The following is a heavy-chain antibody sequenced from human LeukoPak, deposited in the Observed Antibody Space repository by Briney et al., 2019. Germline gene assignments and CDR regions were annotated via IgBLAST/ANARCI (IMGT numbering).Heavy chain of an antibody. CDR1: GSSISSYY. Sequence: SETLSLTCTVSGSSISSYYWSWIRQPAGKGLEWIGRIYTSGSTNYNPSLKSRVTMSVDTSKNQFSLKLSSVTAADTAVYYCPRDSTTRAFDIWGQGTMVTVSS. CDR2: IYTSGST. V-gene: IGHV4-4*07. D-gene: IGHD4-17*01. CDR3: PRDSTTRAFDI. J-gene: IGHJ3*02.